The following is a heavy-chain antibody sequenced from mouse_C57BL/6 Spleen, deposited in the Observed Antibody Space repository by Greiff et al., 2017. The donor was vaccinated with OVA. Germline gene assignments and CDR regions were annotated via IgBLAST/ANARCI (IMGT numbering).Heavy chain of an antibody. CDR2: IWTGGGT. J-gene: IGHJ4*01. D-gene: IGHD2-1*01. Sequence: VKLVESGPGLVAPSQSLSITCTVSGFSLTSYAISWVRQPPGKGLEWLGVIWTGGGTNYNSALKSRLSISKDNSKSQVFLKMNSLQTDDTARYYCARTYGNYPRAMDYWGQGTSVTVSS. CDR3: ARTYGNYPRAMDY. CDR1: GFSLTSYA. V-gene: IGHV2-9-1*01.